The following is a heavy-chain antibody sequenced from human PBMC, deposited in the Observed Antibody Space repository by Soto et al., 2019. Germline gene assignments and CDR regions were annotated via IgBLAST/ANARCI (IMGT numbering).Heavy chain of an antibody. J-gene: IGHJ3*02. D-gene: IGHD5-12*01. CDR3: ARDSNIVATMDAFDI. CDR2: ISAYNGNT. V-gene: IGHV1-18*01. Sequence: GASVKVSCKASGYTFTSYGISWVRQAPGQGLEWMGWISAYNGNTNYAQKLQSRVTMTTDTSTSTAYMELRSLRSDDTAVYYCARDSNIVATMDAFDIWGQGTMVTVSS. CDR1: GYTFTSYG.